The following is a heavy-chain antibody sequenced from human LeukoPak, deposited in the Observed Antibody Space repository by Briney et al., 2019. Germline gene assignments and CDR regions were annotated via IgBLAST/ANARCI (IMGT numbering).Heavy chain of an antibody. J-gene: IGHJ5*02. Sequence: SETLSLTCTVSGGSISSYYWSWIRQPPGKGLEWIGYIYYSGSTNYNPSLKSRVTISVDTSKNQFSLKLSSVTAADTAVYYCARVEQQLVMGYNWFDPWGQGTLVTVSS. CDR2: IYYSGST. D-gene: IGHD6-13*01. CDR3: ARVEQQLVMGYNWFDP. CDR1: GGSISSYY. V-gene: IGHV4-59*01.